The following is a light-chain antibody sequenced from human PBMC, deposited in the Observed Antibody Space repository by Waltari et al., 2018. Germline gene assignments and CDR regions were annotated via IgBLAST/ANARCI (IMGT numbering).Light chain of an antibody. J-gene: IGKJ4*01. Sequence: DIQMTQSPSSVSASVGDRVTITCRASQDISRSLGWYQQKPGTAPKFLIYDASTLQSGVPSRFSGSGSGREFTLTISSLQPEDFSTYYCQQGNDFPLTFGGGTKVEMK. V-gene: IGKV1-12*01. CDR3: QQGNDFPLT. CDR1: QDISRS. CDR2: DAS.